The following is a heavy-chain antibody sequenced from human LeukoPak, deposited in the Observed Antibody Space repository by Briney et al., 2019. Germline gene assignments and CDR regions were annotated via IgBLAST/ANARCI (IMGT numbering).Heavy chain of an antibody. Sequence: GGSLRLSCEASGFIFNSYGMHWVRQAPGKGLEWVAFTHYDGSNKYYAESVKGRFTISRDNSKNTLYLQMNNLRAEDTAVYYCARKWNWVLDYWGQGTLVTVSS. J-gene: IGHJ4*02. V-gene: IGHV3-30*02. CDR1: GFIFNSYG. CDR3: ARKWNWVLDY. D-gene: IGHD1-7*01. CDR2: THYDGSNK.